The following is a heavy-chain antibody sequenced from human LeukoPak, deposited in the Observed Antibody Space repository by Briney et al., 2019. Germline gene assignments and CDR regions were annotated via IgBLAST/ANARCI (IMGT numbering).Heavy chain of an antibody. V-gene: IGHV4-34*01. CDR1: GFSFSTYA. CDR3: ARVSQGGELGGPN. CDR2: INHSGST. Sequence: GSLRLSCAASGFSFSTYAMSWVRQAPGKGLEWIGEINHSGSTNYNPSLKSRVTISVDTSKNQFSLKLSSVTAADTAVYYCARVSQGGELGGPNWGQGTLVTVSS. J-gene: IGHJ4*02. D-gene: IGHD1-7*01.